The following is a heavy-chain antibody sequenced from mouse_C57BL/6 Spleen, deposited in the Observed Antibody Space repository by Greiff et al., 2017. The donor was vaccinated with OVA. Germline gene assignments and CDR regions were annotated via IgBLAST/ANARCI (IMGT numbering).Heavy chain of an antibody. J-gene: IGHJ2*01. CDR1: GFTFSSYT. CDR2: ISGGGGNT. CDR3: ARHYYGSSYYCDY. V-gene: IGHV5-9*01. Sequence: EVKLMESGGGLVKPGGSLKLSCAASGFTFSSYTMSWVRQTPEKRLEWVATISGGGGNTYYPDSVKGRFTISRDNAKNTLYLQMSSLRSEGTALYYCARHYYGSSYYCDYWGQGTTLTVSP. D-gene: IGHD1-1*01.